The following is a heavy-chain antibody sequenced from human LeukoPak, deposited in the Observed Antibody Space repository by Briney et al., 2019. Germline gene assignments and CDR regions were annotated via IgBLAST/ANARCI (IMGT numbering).Heavy chain of an antibody. Sequence: SETLSLTCAVYGGSLSGYYWNWIRQSPGKGLEWIGEINHSGSTNYNPSLKSRVTISVDTSKNQSSLKLSSVTAADTAVYYCARATFDSRGYYYEGEYWGQGTLVTVSS. V-gene: IGHV4-34*01. CDR2: INHSGST. J-gene: IGHJ4*02. CDR3: ARATFDSRGYYYEGEY. D-gene: IGHD3-22*01. CDR1: GGSLSGYY.